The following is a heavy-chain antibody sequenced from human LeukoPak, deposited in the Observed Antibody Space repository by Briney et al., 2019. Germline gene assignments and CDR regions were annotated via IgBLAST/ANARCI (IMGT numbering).Heavy chain of an antibody. CDR1: GFTFDDYA. D-gene: IGHD3-22*01. V-gene: IGHV3-9*01. Sequence: QAGGSQRLSCAASGFTFDDYAMHWVRQAPGKGLEWVSGISWNSGSIGYADSVKGRFTISRDNAKNSLYLQMNSLRAEDTALYYCAKDIRSSGYSDAFDIWGQGTMVTVSS. CDR3: AKDIRSSGYSDAFDI. J-gene: IGHJ3*02. CDR2: ISWNSGSI.